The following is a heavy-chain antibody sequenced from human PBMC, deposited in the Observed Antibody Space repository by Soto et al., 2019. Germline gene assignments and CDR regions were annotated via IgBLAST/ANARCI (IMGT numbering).Heavy chain of an antibody. V-gene: IGHV4-34*01. D-gene: IGHD3-3*01. J-gene: IGHJ4*02. Sequence: PSETLSLTCSVYGGSFSGYYWSWIRQPPGKGLEWIGEINHSGSTNYNPSLKSRVTISVDTSKNQFSLKLSSVTAADTAVYYCARHSYDFWSGYSPNYYFDYWGQGTLVTVSS. CDR3: ARHSYDFWSGYSPNYYFDY. CDR1: GGSFSGYY. CDR2: INHSGST.